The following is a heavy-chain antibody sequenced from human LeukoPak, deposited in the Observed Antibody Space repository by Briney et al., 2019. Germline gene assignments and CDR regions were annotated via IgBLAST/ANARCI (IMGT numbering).Heavy chain of an antibody. CDR1: GGSISSYY. J-gene: IGHJ2*01. D-gene: IGHD6-19*01. V-gene: IGHV4-59*01. Sequence: SETLSLTCTVSGGSISSYYWSWIRQPPGKGLEWIGYIYGDGSTIYNPSLRSRVSISLHTSKTQFSLNLSSVTAADTAVYYCARDTVEAVAGYSYWYFDLWGRGTLVTVSS. CDR2: IYGDGST. CDR3: ARDTVEAVAGYSYWYFDL.